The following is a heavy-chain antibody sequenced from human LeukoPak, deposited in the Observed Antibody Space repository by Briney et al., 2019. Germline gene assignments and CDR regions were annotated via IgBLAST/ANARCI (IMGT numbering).Heavy chain of an antibody. CDR1: GYTFTSYA. J-gene: IGHJ3*02. Sequence: ASVKVSCKASGYTFTSYAMNWVRQAPGQGLEWMGWINTNTGNPTYAQGFTGRFVFSLDTSVSTAYLQISSLKAEDTAVYYCARVGAYGDYDAFDIWGQGTMVTVSS. V-gene: IGHV7-4-1*02. CDR2: INTNTGNP. CDR3: ARVGAYGDYDAFDI. D-gene: IGHD4-17*01.